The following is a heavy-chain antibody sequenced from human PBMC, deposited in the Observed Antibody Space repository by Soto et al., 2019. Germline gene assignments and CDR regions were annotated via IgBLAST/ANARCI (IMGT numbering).Heavy chain of an antibody. CDR2: IIPAFGTA. CDR3: ARGLDQPPVGLYFDT. Sequence: SVKVSCKTSGGTFNSYLIDWVRQAPGQGLEWMGGIIPAFGTAKYAQKFQGRATITADKSTTTAYMELRTLTSEDTAVYYCARGLDQPPVGLYFDTWGQGTLVTVSS. D-gene: IGHD2-2*01. J-gene: IGHJ4*02. V-gene: IGHV1-69*06. CDR1: GGTFNSYL.